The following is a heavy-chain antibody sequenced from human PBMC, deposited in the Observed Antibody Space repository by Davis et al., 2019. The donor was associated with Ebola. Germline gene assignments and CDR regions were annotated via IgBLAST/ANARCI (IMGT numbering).Heavy chain of an antibody. CDR1: GFTLRYYA. D-gene: IGHD3-3*01. V-gene: IGHV3-30*04. Sequence: GASLKISCAASGFTLRYYAMHWVRQAPGKGLEWVAVVSHSEREKFYADSVKGRFTISRDNSENTLYLQMNSLTADDTSVYYCARAGFDEVLDYWGQGTPVTVSS. CDR3: ARAGFDEVLDY. J-gene: IGHJ4*02. CDR2: VSHSEREK.